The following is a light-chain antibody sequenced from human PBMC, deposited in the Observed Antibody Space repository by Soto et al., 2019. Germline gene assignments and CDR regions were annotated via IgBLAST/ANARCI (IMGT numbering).Light chain of an antibody. CDR1: QSVSSY. Sequence: EIVLTQSPAPLSLSPGERATLSCRASQSVSSYFAWYQQKPGQAPRLLIYDASNRATGIPARFSGSGSGTDFTLTISSLEPEDFAVYYCQQRSNWPPPLTFGGGTKVEIK. CDR3: QQRSNWPPPLT. CDR2: DAS. V-gene: IGKV3-11*01. J-gene: IGKJ4*01.